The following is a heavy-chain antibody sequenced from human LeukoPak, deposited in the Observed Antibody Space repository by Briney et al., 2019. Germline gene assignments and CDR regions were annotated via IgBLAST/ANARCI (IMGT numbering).Heavy chain of an antibody. CDR3: ATLPWELHAFDI. J-gene: IGHJ3*02. V-gene: IGHV1-24*01. D-gene: IGHD1-26*01. CDR2: FGPEDGET. Sequence: ASVKVSCKVSGYTLTELSMHWVRQAPGKGLEWMGGFGPEDGETIYAQKFQGRVTMTEDTSTDTAYMELSSLRSEDTAVYYCATLPWELHAFDIWGQGTMVTVSS. CDR1: GYTLTELS.